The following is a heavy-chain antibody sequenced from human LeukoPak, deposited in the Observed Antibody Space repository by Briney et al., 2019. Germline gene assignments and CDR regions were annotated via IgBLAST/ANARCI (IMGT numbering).Heavy chain of an antibody. CDR2: IYNSGST. V-gene: IGHV4-59*08. CDR3: ATDSRGSFDAFDV. CDR1: GDSISRYY. D-gene: IGHD3-22*01. Sequence: SETLSLTCTVSGDSISRYYWNWIRQPPGKGLEWIGYIYNSGSTNYNYKPSRTSRVTMSVDTSKNRFSLRLSSVTAADTALSYCATDSRGSFDAFDVWGQGTLVTVSS. J-gene: IGHJ3*01.